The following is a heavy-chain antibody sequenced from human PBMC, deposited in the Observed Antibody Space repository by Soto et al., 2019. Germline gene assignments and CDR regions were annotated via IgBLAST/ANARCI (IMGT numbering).Heavy chain of an antibody. Sequence: PGGSLRLSCAASGFTFSSYGMHWVRQAPGKGLEWVAVIWYDGSNKYYADSVKGRFTISRDNSKNTLYLQMNSLRPEDTAVYYCARAAAAGIKWFDPWGQGTLVTVSS. CDR2: IWYDGSNK. CDR3: ARAAAAGIKWFDP. J-gene: IGHJ5*02. V-gene: IGHV3-33*01. D-gene: IGHD6-13*01. CDR1: GFTFSSYG.